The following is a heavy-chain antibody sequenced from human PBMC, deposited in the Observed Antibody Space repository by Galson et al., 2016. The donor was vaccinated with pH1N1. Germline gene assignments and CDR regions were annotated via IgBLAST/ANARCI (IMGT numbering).Heavy chain of an antibody. CDR2: IDWDDDK. D-gene: IGHD4-17*01. CDR1: GFSLSTSGMR. J-gene: IGHJ4*02. V-gene: IGHV2-70*01. Sequence: PALVKPTQTLTLTCTFSGFSLSTSGMRVSWIRQPPGKALEWLALIDWDDDKYYSTSLKTRLTISKDTSKNQVVLTMTNMDPVDTATYYCARILYGDYAGYFDYWGQGTLVTVSS. CDR3: ARILYGDYAGYFDY.